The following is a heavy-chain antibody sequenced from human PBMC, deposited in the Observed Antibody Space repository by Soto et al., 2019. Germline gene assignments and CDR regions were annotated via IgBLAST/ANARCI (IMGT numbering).Heavy chain of an antibody. CDR2: IYYSGST. CDR1: GGSISSGGYY. V-gene: IGHV4-31*03. J-gene: IGHJ5*02. CDR3: ARDRTVYGSGSSWFDP. D-gene: IGHD3-10*01. Sequence: SETLSLTCTVSGGSISSGGYYWSWIRQHPGKGLEWIGYIYYSGSTYYNPSLKSRVTISVDTSKNQFSLKLSSVTAADTAVYYCARDRTVYGSGSSWFDPWGQGTLVTVSS.